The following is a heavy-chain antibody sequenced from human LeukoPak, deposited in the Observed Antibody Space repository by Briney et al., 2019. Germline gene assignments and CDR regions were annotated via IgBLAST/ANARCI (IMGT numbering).Heavy chain of an antibody. J-gene: IGHJ4*02. CDR1: GFTFSSYA. CDR3: AKTPRDDWLQSLI. Sequence: GGSLRLSCAASGFTFSSYAMSWVRQAPGKGLEWVSAISGSGGSTYYADSVKGRFTISRDNSKNTLYLQMNSLRAEDTAVYYSAKTPRDDWLQSLIGGQGTLVTVSS. CDR2: ISGSGGST. D-gene: IGHD3-9*01. V-gene: IGHV3-23*01.